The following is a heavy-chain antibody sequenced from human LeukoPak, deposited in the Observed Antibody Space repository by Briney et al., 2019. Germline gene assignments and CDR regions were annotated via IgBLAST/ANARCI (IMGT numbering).Heavy chain of an antibody. CDR2: INPNSGVT. D-gene: IGHD3-22*01. V-gene: IGHV1-2*02. J-gene: IGHJ4*02. CDR1: RYTFTGYY. Sequence: ASVKVSCKASRYTFTGYYMHWVRQAPGQGLEWMGWINPNSGVTDYAQNFQGRVTMTRDTSISTAYMELRSLRSDDTAVFYCARESQIRYYYDRSGYYYGALDYWGQGSLVTVSS. CDR3: ARESQIRYYYDRSGYYYGALDY.